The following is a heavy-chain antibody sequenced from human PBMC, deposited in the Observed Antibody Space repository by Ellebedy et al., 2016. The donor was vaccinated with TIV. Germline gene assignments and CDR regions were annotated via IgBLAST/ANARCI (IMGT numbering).Heavy chain of an antibody. CDR3: ARDHSRRDYVVNWYFDL. D-gene: IGHD4-17*01. CDR1: GFTFSSYA. V-gene: IGHV3-30-3*01. CDR2: ISYDGSNK. J-gene: IGHJ2*01. Sequence: PGGSLRLSCAASGFTFSSYAMHWVRQAPGKGLAWVAVISYDGSNKYYADSVKGRFTISRENSKNTLYLQMNSLRAEDTAVHYCARDHSRRDYVVNWYFDLWGRGTLVTVSS.